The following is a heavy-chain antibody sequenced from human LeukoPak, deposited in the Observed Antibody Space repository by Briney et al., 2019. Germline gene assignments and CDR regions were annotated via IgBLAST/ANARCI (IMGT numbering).Heavy chain of an antibody. CDR2: IIPIFGTA. CDR1: GGTFSSYA. D-gene: IGHD2-15*01. CDR3: ARGGYSGYDSWSCSGGSCYSADY. V-gene: IGHV1-69*01. Sequence: SVKISCKASGGTFSSYAISWVRQAPGQGLEWMGGIIPIFGTANYAQKFQGRVTITADGSTSTAYMELSSLRSEDTAVYYCARGGYSGYDSWSCSGGSCYSADYWGQGTLVTVSS. J-gene: IGHJ4*02.